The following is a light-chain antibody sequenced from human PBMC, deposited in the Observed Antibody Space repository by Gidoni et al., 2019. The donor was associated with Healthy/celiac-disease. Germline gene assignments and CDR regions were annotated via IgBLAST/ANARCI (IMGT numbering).Light chain of an antibody. V-gene: IGKV3-20*01. Sequence: EIVLTQSPGTLSLSPGERATLYCRASQSVSSSYLAWYQQKPGQAPRLLIYGASSRATGIPDRFSGSGSGTDFTLTISRLEPEDFAVYYCQQYGSSLLTFGPGTKVDIK. CDR3: QQYGSSLLT. CDR1: QSVSSSY. J-gene: IGKJ3*01. CDR2: GAS.